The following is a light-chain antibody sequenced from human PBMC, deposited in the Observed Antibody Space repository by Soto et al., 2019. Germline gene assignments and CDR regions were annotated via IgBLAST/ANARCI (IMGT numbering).Light chain of an antibody. V-gene: IGLV1-40*01. Sequence: QSVLSQPPSVSGAPGQSVTISCTGSSTNIGAGYNVHWYQQLPGTAPKLLMYGNRYRPSGVPDRFSGSKSGTSASLAITGLQADDEADYYCQSYDRSLSGSVFGGGTKVTVL. J-gene: IGLJ2*01. CDR3: QSYDRSLSGSV. CDR2: GNR. CDR1: STNIGAGYN.